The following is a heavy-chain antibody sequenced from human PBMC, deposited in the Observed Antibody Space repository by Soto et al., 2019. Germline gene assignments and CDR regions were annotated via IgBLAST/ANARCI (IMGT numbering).Heavy chain of an antibody. V-gene: IGHV3-33*01. CDR2: IWYDGSNK. CDR3: ARDFSSGGPLRERYGFDP. J-gene: IGHJ5*02. CDR1: GFTFSSYG. Sequence: GGSLRLSCAASGFTFSSYGMHWVRQAPGKGLEWVAVIWYDGSNKYYADSVKGRFTISRDNSKNTLYLQMNSLRAEDTAVYYCARDFSSGGPLRERYGFDPWGQGTLVTVSS. D-gene: IGHD2-15*01.